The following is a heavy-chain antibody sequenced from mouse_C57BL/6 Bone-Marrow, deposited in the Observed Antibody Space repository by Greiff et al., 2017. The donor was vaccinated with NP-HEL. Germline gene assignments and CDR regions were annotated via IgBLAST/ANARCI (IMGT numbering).Heavy chain of an antibody. CDR2: IYPRDGST. CDR3: AREGIYYYGSSYVFFAY. Sequence: VKLQESGPELVKPGASVKLSCKASGYTFTSYDINWVKQRPGQGLEWIGWIYPRDGSTKYNEKFKGKATLTVDTSSSTAYMELHSLTSEDSAVYFCAREGIYYYGSSYVFFAYWGQGTLVTVSA. D-gene: IGHD1-1*01. CDR1: GYTFTSYD. V-gene: IGHV1-85*01. J-gene: IGHJ3*01.